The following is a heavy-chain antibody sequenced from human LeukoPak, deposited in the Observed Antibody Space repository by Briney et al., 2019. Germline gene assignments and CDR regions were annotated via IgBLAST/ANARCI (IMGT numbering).Heavy chain of an antibody. J-gene: IGHJ4*02. CDR3: ARDGDDNSGDY. D-gene: IGHD3-22*01. CDR1: GFTFSIYW. V-gene: IGHV3-7*01. CDR2: IKQDGTKN. Sequence: GGSLRLSCAASGFTFSIYWMSWVRQAPDKGMEWVANIKQDGTKNYYVDSVKGRFSISRDNAQNSLFLQMNSLRAEDTAVYYCARDGDDNSGDYWGQGTLVTVSS.